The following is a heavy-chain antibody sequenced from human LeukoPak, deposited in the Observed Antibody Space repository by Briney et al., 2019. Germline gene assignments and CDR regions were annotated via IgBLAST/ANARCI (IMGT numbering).Heavy chain of an antibody. CDR1: GFTFSTYA. Sequence: GGSLRLSCAASGFTFSTYAMSWVRQAPGKGLEWVSAISAGGATISYADSVKGRFTVSRDNSKNTLYLQINSLRDEDTAVYYCAKDSGGTYFYYYYYMDVWGKGTTVTVSS. J-gene: IGHJ6*03. D-gene: IGHD1-26*01. CDR3: AKDSGGTYFYYYYYMDV. V-gene: IGHV3-23*01. CDR2: ISAGGATI.